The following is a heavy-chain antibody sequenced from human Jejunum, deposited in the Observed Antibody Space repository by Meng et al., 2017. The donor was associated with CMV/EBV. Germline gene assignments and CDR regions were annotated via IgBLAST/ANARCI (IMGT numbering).Heavy chain of an antibody. J-gene: IGHJ4*02. CDR2: INPKSGDR. Sequence: QVQLVQSGAEVKKPGASVKISCQASGYTFSDYYLHWVRQAPGQGLEWMGWINPKSGDRNYAQKFRGRVTMTRDTSITTAYMELSRLTSDDTAVYYCATDCGGGMCYGRAFDYWGQGTLVTVSS. CDR1: GYTFSDYY. CDR3: ATDCGGGMCYGRAFDY. V-gene: IGHV1-2*02. D-gene: IGHD2-15*01.